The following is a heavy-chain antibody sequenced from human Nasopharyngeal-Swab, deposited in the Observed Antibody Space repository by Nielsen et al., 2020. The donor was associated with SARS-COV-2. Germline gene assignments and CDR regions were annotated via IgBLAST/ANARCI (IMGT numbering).Heavy chain of an antibody. CDR1: GFTFNNYN. CDR3: ARDGLDYDFWSAYFMDV. D-gene: IGHD3-3*01. V-gene: IGHV3-21*01. CDR2: ISSSSSYI. Sequence: GESLKISCEASGFTFNNYNFNWVRQAPGKGLEWVSSISSSSSYIYYADSVKGRFTISRDNAKNSLYLQMNSLRAEDTAVYYCARDGLDYDFWSAYFMDVWGQGTTVTV. J-gene: IGHJ6*02.